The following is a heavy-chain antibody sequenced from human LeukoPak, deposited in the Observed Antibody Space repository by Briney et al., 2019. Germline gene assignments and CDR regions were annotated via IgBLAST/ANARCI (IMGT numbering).Heavy chain of an antibody. J-gene: IGHJ4*02. V-gene: IGHV1-24*01. CDR1: GNTFTDLS. D-gene: IGHD2/OR15-2a*01. Sequence: ASVKVSCKVSGNTFTDLSMNWVRQAPGKGLEWMGGFDPEDVETIYAQKFQGRVTMTEDTSTAAAYMELSSLRPDDTAVYYCATDFYRGRQFDYWGQGTLVTVSS. CDR3: ATDFYRGRQFDY. CDR2: FDPEDVET.